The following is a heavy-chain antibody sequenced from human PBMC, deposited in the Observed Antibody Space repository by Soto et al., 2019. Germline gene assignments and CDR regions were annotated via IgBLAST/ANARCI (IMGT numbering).Heavy chain of an antibody. CDR3: ARVPRYCSGGSCQGRFVE. CDR2: INPSDGST. V-gene: IGHV1-46*01. Sequence: ASVQVSCKASGYSITSHYMHWVRQARGQGLEWMGIINPSDGSTKYAQKFQGRVSMTGDTSASTVYMELSSLRSEDTAVYYCARVPRYCSGGSCQGRFVEWGQGNRV. D-gene: IGHD2-15*01. CDR1: GYSITSHY. J-gene: IGHJ4*02.